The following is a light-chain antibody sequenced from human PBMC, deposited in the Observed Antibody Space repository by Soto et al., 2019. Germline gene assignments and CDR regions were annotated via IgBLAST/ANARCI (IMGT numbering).Light chain of an antibody. Sequence: EIVLTQSPATLSLSPGERATLSCRASQSVSTYLAWFQQKPGQAPRLLIYDASNRATGIPARFSGSGSGTDFPLTISSLEPEDFAVYYCHHRSNWPPLTFGGGTKVDSK. CDR3: HHRSNWPPLT. J-gene: IGKJ4*01. CDR1: QSVSTY. CDR2: DAS. V-gene: IGKV3-11*01.